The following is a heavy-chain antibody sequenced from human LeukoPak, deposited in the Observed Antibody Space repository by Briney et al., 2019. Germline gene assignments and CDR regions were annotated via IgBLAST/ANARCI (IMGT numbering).Heavy chain of an antibody. J-gene: IGHJ1*01. CDR2: INPSGGST. CDR3: ARAYCGGDCYSPAEYFQH. CDR1: GYTFTSYY. Sequence: ASVKVSCKASGYTFTSYYMHWVRQAPGQGLEWMGIINPSGGSTTYAQKFQGRVSMTRDTSTSTVYMELSSLRSEDTAVYYCARAYCGGDCYSPAEYFQHWGQGTLVTVSS. V-gene: IGHV1-46*01. D-gene: IGHD2-21*01.